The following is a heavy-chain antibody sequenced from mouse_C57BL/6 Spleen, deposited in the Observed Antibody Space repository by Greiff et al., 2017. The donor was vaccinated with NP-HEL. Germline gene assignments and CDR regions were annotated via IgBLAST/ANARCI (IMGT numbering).Heavy chain of an antibody. Sequence: EVNVVESEGGLVQPGRSMKLSCTASGFTFSDYYMAWVRQVPEKGLEWVANINYDGSSTYYLDSLKSRFIISRDNAKNILYLQMSSLKSEDTATYYCARDSSGYGFAYWGQGTLVTVSA. D-gene: IGHD3-2*02. CDR1: GFTFSDYY. J-gene: IGHJ3*01. CDR2: INYDGSST. CDR3: ARDSSGYGFAY. V-gene: IGHV5-16*01.